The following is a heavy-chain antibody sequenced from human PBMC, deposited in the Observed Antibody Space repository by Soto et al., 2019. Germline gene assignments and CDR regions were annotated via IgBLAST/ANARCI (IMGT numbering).Heavy chain of an antibody. J-gene: IGHJ4*02. CDR3: ARDPGPYGDYSY. CDR1: GYTFTGFY. V-gene: IGHV1-2*02. D-gene: IGHD4-17*01. CDR2: INPNNGGT. Sequence: ASVKVSCKASGYTFTGFYMHWVRQAPGQGLEWMGWINPNNGGTNYVQKFQDRVTMTRDTSITTAYMELSGPRSDDTAVYYCARDPGPYGDYSYWGQGTLVTVSS.